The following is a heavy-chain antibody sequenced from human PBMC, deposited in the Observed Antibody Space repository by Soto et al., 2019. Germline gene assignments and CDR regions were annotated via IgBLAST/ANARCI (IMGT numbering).Heavy chain of an antibody. CDR3: ARVKVSRYYDFDL. V-gene: IGHV4-31*03. CDR1: GGSISRGGYY. Sequence: QVQLQESGPGLVTPSQTLSLPSTVSGGSISRGGYYWSWIRQHPGKGLEWIGYIYYRGCTSYNPSLKSRVTISVDTSKNQFSLKLCSVTAADTAVYYCARVKVSRYYDFDLCGRGTLVTVSS. CDR2: IYYRGCT. J-gene: IGHJ2*01. D-gene: IGHD3-3*01.